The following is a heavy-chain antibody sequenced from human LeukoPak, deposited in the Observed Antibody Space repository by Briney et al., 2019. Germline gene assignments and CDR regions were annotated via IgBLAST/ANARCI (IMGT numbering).Heavy chain of an antibody. CDR3: ATGGVKWIQLWSVY. CDR1: GYTLTELS. J-gene: IGHJ4*02. V-gene: IGHV1-24*01. D-gene: IGHD5-18*01. Sequence: ASVKVSCKVSGYTLTELSMHLVRQAPGKGLEWMGGFDPEDGETIYAQKFQGRVTMTEDTSTDTAYMELSSLRSEDTAVYYCATGGVKWIQLWSVYWGQGTLVTVSS. CDR2: FDPEDGET.